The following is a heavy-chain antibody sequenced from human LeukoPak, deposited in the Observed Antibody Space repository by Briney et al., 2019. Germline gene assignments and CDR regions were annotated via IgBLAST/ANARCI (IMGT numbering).Heavy chain of an antibody. V-gene: IGHV4-39*01. J-gene: IGHJ3*02. Sequence: SETLSLTCTVSGGSISSSSYYWGWIRQPPGKGLEWIGSIYYSGSTYYNPSLKSRVTISADTSKNQFSLKLSSVTAADTAVYYCARRAIVGGAFDIWGQGTMVTVSS. CDR3: ARRAIVGGAFDI. D-gene: IGHD1-26*01. CDR1: GGSISSSSYY. CDR2: IYYSGST.